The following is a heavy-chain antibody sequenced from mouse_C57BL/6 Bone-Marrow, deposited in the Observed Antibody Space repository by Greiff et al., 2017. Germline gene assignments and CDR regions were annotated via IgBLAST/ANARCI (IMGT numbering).Heavy chain of an antibody. CDR3: ARTLSFDY. CDR2: FHPYNDDT. Sequence: QVQLQQSGAELVKPGASVKMSCKASGYTFTTYPIEWMKQNHGKSLEWIGNFHPYNDDTKYNEKFKGKATLTVDKSSSTAYMELRSLTSEDSAVYYCARTLSFDYWGQGTTLTVSS. CDR1: GYTFTTYP. J-gene: IGHJ2*01. V-gene: IGHV1-47*01.